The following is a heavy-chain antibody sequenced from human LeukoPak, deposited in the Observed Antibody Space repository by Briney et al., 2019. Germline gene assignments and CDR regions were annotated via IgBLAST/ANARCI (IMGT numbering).Heavy chain of an antibody. Sequence: TGGSLRLSCAASGFTFSSYAMHWVRQAPGKGLEWVAFMRHDGNTIYYADSVKGRFTISRDNSKNTLYFQMNSLIYEDTAVYYCAKTGFQWGDYFYYMDVWGTGTTVTVSS. CDR3: AKTGFQWGDYFYYMDV. D-gene: IGHD1-14*01. CDR1: GFTFSSYA. J-gene: IGHJ6*03. CDR2: MRHDGNTI. V-gene: IGHV3-30*02.